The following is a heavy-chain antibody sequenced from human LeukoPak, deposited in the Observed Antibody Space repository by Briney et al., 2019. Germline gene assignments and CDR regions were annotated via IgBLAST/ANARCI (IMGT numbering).Heavy chain of an antibody. J-gene: IGHJ4*02. CDR2: ISGSGGST. V-gene: IGHV3-23*01. Sequence: PGGSLRLSCAASGFTFSSYAMSWVRQAPGEGLEWVSGISGSGGSTYYADSVKGRFTISRDNSKNTLYLQMNSLRAEDTAVYYCAKTDRRIAAAGDIDYWGQGTLVTVSS. CDR1: GFTFSSYA. D-gene: IGHD6-13*01. CDR3: AKTDRRIAAAGDIDY.